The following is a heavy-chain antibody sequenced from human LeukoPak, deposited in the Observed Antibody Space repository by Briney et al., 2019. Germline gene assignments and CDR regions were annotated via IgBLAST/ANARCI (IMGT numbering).Heavy chain of an antibody. CDR3: ARVGAIAVAGTGFDY. CDR1: GYTFTGYY. D-gene: IGHD6-19*01. Sequence: GASVKVSCKASGYTFTGYYMHWVRQAPGQGLEWMGWINPNSGGTNYAQKFQGRVTMTMDTSISTAYMELSRLRSDDTAVYYCARVGAIAVAGTGFDYWGQGTLVTVSS. V-gene: IGHV1-2*02. J-gene: IGHJ4*02. CDR2: INPNSGGT.